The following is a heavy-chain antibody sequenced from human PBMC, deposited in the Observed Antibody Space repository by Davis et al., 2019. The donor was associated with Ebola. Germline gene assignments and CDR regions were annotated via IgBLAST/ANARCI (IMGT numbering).Heavy chain of an antibody. Sequence: ASVKVSCKASGYTFTSYGISWVRQAPGQGLEWMGWISAYNGNTNYAQKLQGRVTMTTDTSTSTAYMELRSLRSDDTAVYYCARNRGEPYSSSSFYYYYGMDVWGQGTTVTVSS. CDR2: ISAYNGNT. D-gene: IGHD6-6*01. CDR3: ARNRGEPYSSSSFYYYYGMDV. CDR1: GYTFTSYG. V-gene: IGHV1-18*01. J-gene: IGHJ6*02.